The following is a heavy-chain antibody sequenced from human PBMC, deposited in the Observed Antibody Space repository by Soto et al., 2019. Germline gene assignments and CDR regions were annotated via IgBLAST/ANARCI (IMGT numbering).Heavy chain of an antibody. D-gene: IGHD6-6*01. CDR1: GGSVRSASYY. V-gene: IGHV4-61*01. CDR2: IYYSGST. CDR3: ARVKYSSSTPVDY. J-gene: IGHJ4*02. Sequence: QVQLQESGPGLVKPSETLSLTCTVSGGSVRSASYYWSWIRQPPGKGLEWIGYIYYSGSTNYSPSLKSRVTISVDTSKNQFSLKLSSVTAADTAVYYFARVKYSSSTPVDYWGQGTLVTVSS.